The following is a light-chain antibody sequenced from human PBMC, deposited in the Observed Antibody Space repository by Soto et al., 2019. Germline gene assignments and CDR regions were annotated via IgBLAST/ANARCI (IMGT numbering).Light chain of an antibody. CDR2: GAS. CDR3: QQHNGWPLT. Sequence: EIVLTQSPGTLSVSPGERGTLSCRGSQSVSSSLAWYQQKPGQAPRLLIYGASNRAPGVPARFSGSGSGTDFTFTISSLQSEDFAVYYCQQHNGWPLTFGGGTKVEIK. J-gene: IGKJ4*01. CDR1: QSVSSS. V-gene: IGKV3-15*01.